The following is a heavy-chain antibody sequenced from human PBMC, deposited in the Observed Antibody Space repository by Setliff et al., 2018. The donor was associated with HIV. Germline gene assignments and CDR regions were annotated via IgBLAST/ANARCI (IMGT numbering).Heavy chain of an antibody. CDR3: AREPDKIAAADS. CDR1: GDSLGFSGYF. CDR2: IYYSGST. D-gene: IGHD6-13*01. V-gene: IGHV4-31*03. Sequence: SETLSLTCTVSGDSLGFSGYFWSWIRQHPGKGLEWIGYIYYSGSTFYNPSLKIRAAISIDTSKNQFFLKLKSVTVADTAVYYCAREPDKIAAADSWGQGTLVTVSS. J-gene: IGHJ4*02.